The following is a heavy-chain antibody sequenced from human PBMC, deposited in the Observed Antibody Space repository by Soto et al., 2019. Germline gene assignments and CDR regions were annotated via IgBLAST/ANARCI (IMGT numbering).Heavy chain of an antibody. CDR2: ISYHGRDE. CDR3: AREGYTSNWYFDY. CDR1: GFSFNNYG. D-gene: IGHD4-4*01. V-gene: IGHV3-30*04. J-gene: IGHJ4*02. Sequence: QVQLVESGGDVVQPGTSLRLSCAASGFSFNNYGMHWVRQAPGKGLEWVAVISYHGRDEFYEDSVKGRFTISRDNSKNTLYLQMNSLRPEDTAIYYCAREGYTSNWYFDYWGQGALVTVSS.